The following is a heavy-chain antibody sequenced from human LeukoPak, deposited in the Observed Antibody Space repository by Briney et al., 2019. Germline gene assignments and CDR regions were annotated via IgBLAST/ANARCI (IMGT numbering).Heavy chain of an antibody. J-gene: IGHJ3*02. CDR2: IYHSGST. D-gene: IGHD6-19*01. Sequence: PSETLSLTCTVSGVSISSSNSYWGWIRQPPGKGLEWIGSIYHSGSTYYNPSLKSRVTISVDTSKNQFSLKLSSVTAADTAVYYCAKQYNSGWSDAFDIWGQGTMVSVSS. V-gene: IGHV4-39*07. CDR1: GVSISSSNSY. CDR3: AKQYNSGWSDAFDI.